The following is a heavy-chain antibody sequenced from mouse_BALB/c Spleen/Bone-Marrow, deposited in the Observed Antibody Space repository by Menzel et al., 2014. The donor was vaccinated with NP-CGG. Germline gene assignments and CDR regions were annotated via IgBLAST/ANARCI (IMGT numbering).Heavy chain of an antibody. CDR1: GFTFSSFG. J-gene: IGHJ2*01. D-gene: IGHD3-2*02. CDR2: ISSGSSTI. CDR3: ARSRLRGYYFDY. V-gene: IGHV5-17*02. Sequence: EVMLVESGGGLVQPGGSRKLSCAASGFTFSSFGMHWVRQAPEEGLEWVAYISSGSSTIYYADTLKGRFTISRDNPKNTLFLQMTSLRSEDTAMYYCARSRLRGYYFDYWGQGTTLTVSS.